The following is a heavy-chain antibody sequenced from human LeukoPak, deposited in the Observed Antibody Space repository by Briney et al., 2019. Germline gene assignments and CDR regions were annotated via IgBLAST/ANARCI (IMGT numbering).Heavy chain of an antibody. CDR2: INGDGTST. CDR1: GFTFSSYW. V-gene: IGHV3-74*01. D-gene: IGHD5-12*01. CDR3: AVKGGYNDWDAPFDY. Sequence: GGSLRLSCAASGFTFSSYWMHWVRHAPGKGLVWVARINGDGTSTTYADSVKGRFTISRDNAKKALYLQMNSLGAEDTAVYYCAVKGGYNDWDAPFDYWGQGTLVTVSS. J-gene: IGHJ4*02.